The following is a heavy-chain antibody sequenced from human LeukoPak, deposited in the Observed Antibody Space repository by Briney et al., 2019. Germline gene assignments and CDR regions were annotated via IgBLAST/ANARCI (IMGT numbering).Heavy chain of an antibody. CDR2: INGDGSST. CDR1: GFTFSSYW. Sequence: GGSLRLSCAASGFTFSSYWMHWVRQAPGKGLVWVSRINGDGSSTAYADSVKGRFTISRDNAKNTLYLQMNSLTAEDTAVYYRARGPPWYLDLWGRGTLVTVSS. CDR3: ARGPPWYLDL. D-gene: IGHD6-25*01. V-gene: IGHV3-74*01. J-gene: IGHJ2*01.